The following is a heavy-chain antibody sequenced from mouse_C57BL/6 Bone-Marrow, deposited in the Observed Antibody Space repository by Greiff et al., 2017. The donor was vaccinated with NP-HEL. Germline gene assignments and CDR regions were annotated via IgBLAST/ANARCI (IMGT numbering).Heavy chain of an antibody. D-gene: IGHD2-4*01. Sequence: EVKLMESGGGLVQPGGSLSLSCAASGFTFTDYYMSWVRQPPGQALEWLVFIRNKANGYTTEYSVSVKGRFTISRDTSQSILYLQMNALRAEDSATYYCARSIYYDYADDPFYAMDYGGQGTSVTVSA. CDR1: GFTFTDYY. CDR2: IRNKANGYTT. V-gene: IGHV7-3*01. J-gene: IGHJ4*01. CDR3: ARSIYYDYADDPFYAMDY.